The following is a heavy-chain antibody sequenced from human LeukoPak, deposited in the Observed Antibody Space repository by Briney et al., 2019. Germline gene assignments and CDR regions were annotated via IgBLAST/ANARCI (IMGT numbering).Heavy chain of an antibody. CDR3: ARDPTARLRYYYYYYYMDV. CDR2: ISGSGGST. D-gene: IGHD4-17*01. V-gene: IGHV3-23*01. CDR1: GFTFSSYG. J-gene: IGHJ6*03. Sequence: PGGSLRLSCAASGFTFSSYGMSWVRQAPGKGLEWVSAISGSGGSTYYADSVKGRFTISRDNAKNSLYLQMNSLRAEDTAVYYCARDPTARLRYYYYYYYMDVWGKGTTVTVSS.